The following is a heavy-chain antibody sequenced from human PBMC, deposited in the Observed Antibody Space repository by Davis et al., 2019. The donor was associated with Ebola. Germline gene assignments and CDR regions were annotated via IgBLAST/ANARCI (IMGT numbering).Heavy chain of an antibody. CDR2: ISDSGST. D-gene: IGHD5-12*01. CDR3: ARDNIVATTNDAFDI. CDR1: GASITYHY. Sequence: SETLSLTCTVSGASITYHYWTWIRQPPGKGLEWIGHISDSGSTYSNPSLKSRVTISIDTSKSQFSLKLSAVTAADTAVYYCARDNIVATTNDAFDIWGQGTMVTASS. V-gene: IGHV4-59*11. J-gene: IGHJ3*02.